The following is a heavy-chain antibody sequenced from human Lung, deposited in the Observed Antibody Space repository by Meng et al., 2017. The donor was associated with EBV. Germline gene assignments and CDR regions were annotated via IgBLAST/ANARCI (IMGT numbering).Heavy chain of an antibody. J-gene: IGHJ4*02. CDR2: LIPMSDAP. Sequence: HVRSEQSGAGVQEPVSAVQVSCKSAGGTFRSDAVSWVRQAPGQGLEWMGGLIPMSDAPHYAQKFQDRVRITADESTSTHYMDLSGLRSEDTAVYYCASESGRGFTPDYWGQGTLVTVSS. D-gene: IGHD3-10*01. CDR3: ASESGRGFTPDY. CDR1: GGTFRSDA. V-gene: IGHV1-69*01.